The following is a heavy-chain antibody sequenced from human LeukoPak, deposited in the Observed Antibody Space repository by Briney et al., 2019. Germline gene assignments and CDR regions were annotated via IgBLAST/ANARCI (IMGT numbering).Heavy chain of an antibody. D-gene: IGHD1-1*01. Sequence: ASVKVSCKASGYTFTSYYMHWVRQAPGQGLEWMGIINPRGGSTSYAQKFQGRVTMTRDTSTSTVYMELSTLRSEDTAVYSCARDLPQNEVINRDYWGQGTLVTVSS. CDR2: INPRGGST. J-gene: IGHJ4*02. CDR3: ARDLPQNEVINRDY. CDR1: GYTFTSYY. V-gene: IGHV1-46*03.